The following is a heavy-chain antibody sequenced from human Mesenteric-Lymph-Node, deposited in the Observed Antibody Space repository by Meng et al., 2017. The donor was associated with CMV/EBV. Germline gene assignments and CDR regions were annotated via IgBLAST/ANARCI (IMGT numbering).Heavy chain of an antibody. V-gene: IGHV2-5*02. CDR3: AHLIRGIMSF. Sequence: FSGFSLTAGGVCVGWVRQPPVKALGWLALIYCDDDERYSPSMKTRLTITKDTAKNQVVLTMTNMDPVDTATYYCAHLIRGIMSFWGQGILVTVSS. CDR2: IYCDDDE. J-gene: IGHJ4*02. D-gene: IGHD3-16*01. CDR1: GFSLTAGGVC.